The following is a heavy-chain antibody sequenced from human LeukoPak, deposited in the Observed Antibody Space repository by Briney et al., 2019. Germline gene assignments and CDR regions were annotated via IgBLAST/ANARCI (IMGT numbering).Heavy chain of an antibody. Sequence: GGSLRLSCAASGFTFSSYAMNWVRQAPGKGLEWVAVISHDGSNEYYADSVKGRFTISRDNSKNTLYLQMNSPRAEDTAVCYCARDREILGYCSGGTCYSNGYGYWGQGTLVTVSS. CDR3: ARDREILGYCSGGTCYSNGYGY. J-gene: IGHJ4*02. D-gene: IGHD2-15*01. CDR2: ISHDGSNE. CDR1: GFTFSSYA. V-gene: IGHV3-30-3*01.